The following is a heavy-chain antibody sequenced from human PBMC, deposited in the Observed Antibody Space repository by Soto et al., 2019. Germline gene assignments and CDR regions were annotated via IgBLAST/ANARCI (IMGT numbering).Heavy chain of an antibody. V-gene: IGHV3-30*18. CDR1: GFTFSSYG. J-gene: IGHJ4*02. Sequence: QVQLVESGGGVVQPGRSLRLSCAASGFTFSSYGMHWVRQAPGKGLEWVAVISYDGSNKYYADSVKGRFTISRDNSKNTLYLQMNSLRAEDTAVYYCAKRGSNTIDYWGQGTLVTVSS. CDR3: AKRGSNTIDY. D-gene: IGHD2-2*01. CDR2: ISYDGSNK.